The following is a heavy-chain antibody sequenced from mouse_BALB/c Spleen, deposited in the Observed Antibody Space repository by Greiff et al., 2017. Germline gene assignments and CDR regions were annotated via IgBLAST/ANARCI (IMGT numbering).Heavy chain of an antibody. J-gene: IGHJ1*01. CDR1: GYAFSSYW. Sequence: QVQLKQSGAELVRPGSSVKISCKASGYAFSSYWMNWVKQRPGQGLEWIGQIYPGDGDTNYNGKFKGKATLTADKSSSTAYMQLSSLTSEDSAVYFCARSGGGNYDWYFDVWGAGTTVTVSA. CDR2: IYPGDGDT. D-gene: IGHD2-1*01. V-gene: IGHV1-80*01. CDR3: ARSGGGNYDWYFDV.